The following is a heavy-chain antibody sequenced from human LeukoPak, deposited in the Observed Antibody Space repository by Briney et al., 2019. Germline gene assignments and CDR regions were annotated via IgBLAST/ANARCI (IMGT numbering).Heavy chain of an antibody. D-gene: IGHD1-20*01. CDR2: IYYSGST. V-gene: IGHV4-59*01. Sequence: SETLSLTCTVSGGSISSYYWSWIRQPPGKGLEWIGYIYYSGSTNYNPSLKSRVTISVDTSENQFSLKLSSVTAADTAVYYCARDRPRVTGTPDAFDIWGQGTMVTVSS. J-gene: IGHJ3*02. CDR1: GGSISSYY. CDR3: ARDRPRVTGTPDAFDI.